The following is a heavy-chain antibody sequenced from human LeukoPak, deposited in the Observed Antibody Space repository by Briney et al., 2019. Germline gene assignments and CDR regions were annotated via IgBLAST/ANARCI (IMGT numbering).Heavy chain of an antibody. CDR2: ISAYNGNT. CDR1: VYTFTSYG. V-gene: IGHV1-18*01. CDR3: ASIHSSGSWGAFDI. D-gene: IGHD6-19*01. Sequence: ASVKVSCKASVYTFTSYGISWVRQAPGQGLEWMGWISAYNGNTNYAQKLQGRVTMTTDTSTSTAYMELRSLRSDDTAVYYCASIHSSGSWGAFDIWGQGTMVTVSS. J-gene: IGHJ3*02.